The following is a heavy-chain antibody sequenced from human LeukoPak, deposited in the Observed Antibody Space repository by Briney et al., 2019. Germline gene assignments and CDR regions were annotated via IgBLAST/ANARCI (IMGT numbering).Heavy chain of an antibody. D-gene: IGHD6-25*01. Sequence: PGGSLRLSCVASGFTFYSYAMGWVRQSPGRGLECVSAISNYGHKTSYTDSVRGRFTISRDNSKNTVYLQMSSLRAEDTGIYYCVRNAASDFYYYMGVWCRGTTLIVS. J-gene: IGHJ6*03. CDR3: VRNAASDFYYYMGV. CDR2: ISNYGHKT. CDR1: GFTFYSYA. V-gene: IGHV3-23*01.